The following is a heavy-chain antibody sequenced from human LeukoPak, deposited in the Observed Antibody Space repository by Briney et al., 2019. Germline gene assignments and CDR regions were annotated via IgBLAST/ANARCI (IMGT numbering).Heavy chain of an antibody. J-gene: IGHJ4*02. D-gene: IGHD3-3*01. Sequence: GGSPRLSCAASRFAFSNYVMNWVRQPPGKGLEWVSSITGSGGATYYADSMKGRFTISRDNSKNTLYLQMTSLKAEGTAVYYCAKRGSDFRALEYWGQGTLVTVS. V-gene: IGHV3-23*01. CDR1: RFAFSNYV. CDR3: AKRGSDFRALEY. CDR2: ITGSGGAT.